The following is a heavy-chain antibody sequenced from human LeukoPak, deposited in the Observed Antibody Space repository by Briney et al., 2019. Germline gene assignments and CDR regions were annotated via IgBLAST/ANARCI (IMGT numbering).Heavy chain of an antibody. CDR3: AKVEYGDSGSCGGYAFDI. CDR1: GFTFSSYA. D-gene: IGHD1-26*01. J-gene: IGHJ3*02. Sequence: GGSLRLSCAASGFTFSSYAMSWVRQAPGKGLEWVSAISGSGGSTYYADSVKGRFTISRDNSKNTLYLQMNSLRAEDTAVYYCAKVEYGDSGSCGGYAFDIWGQGTMVTVSS. V-gene: IGHV3-23*01. CDR2: ISGSGGST.